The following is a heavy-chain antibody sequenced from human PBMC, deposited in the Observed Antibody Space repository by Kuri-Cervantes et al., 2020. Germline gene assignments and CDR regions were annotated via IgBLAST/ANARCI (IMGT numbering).Heavy chain of an antibody. D-gene: IGHD2-2*01. V-gene: IGHV1-2*02. CDR2: INPNSGGT. CDR3: AREKVVVPAANSYYYYYYGMDV. Sequence: ASVKVSCKASGYTFTGHYMHWVRQAPGQGLEWMGWINPNSGGTNYAQKFQGRVTMTRDTSISTAYMELSRLRSDDTAVYYCAREKVVVPAANSYYYYYYGMDVWGQGTMVTVSS. CDR1: GYTFTGHY. J-gene: IGHJ6*02.